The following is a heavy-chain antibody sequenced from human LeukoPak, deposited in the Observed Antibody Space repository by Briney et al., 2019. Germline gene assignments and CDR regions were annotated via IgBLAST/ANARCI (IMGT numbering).Heavy chain of an antibody. J-gene: IGHJ3*02. Sequence: GGSLRLSCVASGFTFSNYWMTWVRQAPGKGLEWVANIKPDGGEKHFVDSVRGRFTISRHNSKNTLFLQMASLRAEDTAVYYCVKTMMTFGGVIRTDAFDIWGQGTMVIVSS. CDR1: GFTFSNYW. CDR3: VKTMMTFGGVIRTDAFDI. CDR2: IKPDGGEK. V-gene: IGHV3-7*02. D-gene: IGHD3-16*01.